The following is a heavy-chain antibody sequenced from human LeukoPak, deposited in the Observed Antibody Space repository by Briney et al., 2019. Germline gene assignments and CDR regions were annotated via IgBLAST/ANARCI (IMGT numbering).Heavy chain of an antibody. J-gene: IGHJ4*02. D-gene: IGHD3-22*01. V-gene: IGHV3-30*02. Sequence: GGSLRLSCAASGFTFSSYAMHWVRQAPGKGLEWVAFIHSDGSSKNYADSVKGRFTISRDNSKNTLYLQMNSLRPEDTALYYCASAGAYDYDSGGYYPFDYWGQGTLVTVSS. CDR1: GFTFSSYA. CDR2: IHSDGSSK. CDR3: ASAGAYDYDSGGYYPFDY.